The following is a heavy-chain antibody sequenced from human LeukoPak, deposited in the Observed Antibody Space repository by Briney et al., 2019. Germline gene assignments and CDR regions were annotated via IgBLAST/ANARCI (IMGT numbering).Heavy chain of an antibody. V-gene: IGHV3-7*01. J-gene: IGHJ4*02. CDR1: GFTISNYW. CDR3: ARMYYDFWSGYPLFDY. CDR2: IKQDGSEK. D-gene: IGHD3-3*01. Sequence: GGSLRLSCKASGFTISNYWMSWVRQVPGKGPEWVANIKQDGSEKYYVDSVKGRFTISRDNAKNSLYLQMNSLRAEDTAVYYCARMYYDFWSGYPLFDYWGQGTLVTVSS.